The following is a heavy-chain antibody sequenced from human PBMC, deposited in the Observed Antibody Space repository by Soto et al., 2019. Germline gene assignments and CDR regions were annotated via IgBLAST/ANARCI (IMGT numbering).Heavy chain of an antibody. J-gene: IGHJ6*02. CDR1: GGTFSSYA. CDR2: IIPIFGTA. V-gene: IGHV1-69*06. Sequence: SVKVSCKASGGTFSSYAISWVRQAPGQGLEWMGGIIPIFGTANYAQKFQGRVTITADKSTSTAYMELSSLRSEDTAVYYCASPRGSYISSPSRYYYYYCMHVCGQGPTGTVS. CDR3: ASPRGSYISSPSRYYYYYCMHV. D-gene: IGHD6-6*01.